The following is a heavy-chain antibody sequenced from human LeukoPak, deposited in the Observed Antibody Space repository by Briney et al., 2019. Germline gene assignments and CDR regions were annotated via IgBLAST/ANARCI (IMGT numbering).Heavy chain of an antibody. CDR2: LNPNVGGT. Sequence: ASVKVSCKASGYTFTGYYIHWVRQAPGQGLEWIGWLNPNVGGTEYAQRFQGRITLTRDTPIATAYMELSGLTYDDTAIYYCARKLSSMYPPYFDYWGQGTRVTVSS. CDR3: ARKLSSMYPPYFDY. D-gene: IGHD6-13*01. J-gene: IGHJ4*02. CDR1: GYTFTGYY. V-gene: IGHV1-2*02.